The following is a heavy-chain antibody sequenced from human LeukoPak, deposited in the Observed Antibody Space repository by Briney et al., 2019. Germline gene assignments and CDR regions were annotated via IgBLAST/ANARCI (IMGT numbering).Heavy chain of an antibody. CDR3: ARDGDYYDSSGYYQSLGAEYFQH. J-gene: IGHJ1*01. Sequence: ASVKVSCKVSGYTLTELSMHWVRQAPGKGLEWMGGFDPEDGETIYAQKFQGRVTITADESTSTAYMELSSLRSEDTAVYYCARDGDYYDSSGYYQSLGAEYFQHWGQGTLVTVSS. V-gene: IGHV1-24*01. D-gene: IGHD3-22*01. CDR1: GYTLTELS. CDR2: FDPEDGET.